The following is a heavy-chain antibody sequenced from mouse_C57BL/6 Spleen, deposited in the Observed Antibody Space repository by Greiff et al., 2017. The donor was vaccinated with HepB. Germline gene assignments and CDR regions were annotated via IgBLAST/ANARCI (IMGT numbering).Heavy chain of an antibody. Sequence: EVQLVESGGGLVQPTGSLNLSCAASGFSFNTYAMNWVRQAPGKGLEWVARIRSKSNNYATYYADSVKDRFTISRDDSEMMLYLQMNNLKTEDTDMYDCVRPHVDGGFAYWGQGTLVTVSA. V-gene: IGHV10-1*01. CDR2: IRSKSNNYAT. CDR3: VRPHVDGGFAY. CDR1: GFSFNTYA. J-gene: IGHJ3*01.